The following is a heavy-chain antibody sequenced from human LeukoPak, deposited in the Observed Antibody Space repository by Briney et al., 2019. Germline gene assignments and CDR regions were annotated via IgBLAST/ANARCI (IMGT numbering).Heavy chain of an antibody. CDR3: ARVRDYYDSSGQYYFDY. D-gene: IGHD3-22*01. CDR1: GGSISSGDYY. J-gene: IGHJ4*02. CDR2: IYYSGST. Sequence: SQTLSLTCTVSGGSISSGDYYWSWIRQPPGKGLEWIGYIYYSGSTYYNPSLKSRVTISVDTSKNQFSLKLSSVTAADTAVYYCARVRDYYDSSGQYYFDYWGQGTLVTVSS. V-gene: IGHV4-30-4*01.